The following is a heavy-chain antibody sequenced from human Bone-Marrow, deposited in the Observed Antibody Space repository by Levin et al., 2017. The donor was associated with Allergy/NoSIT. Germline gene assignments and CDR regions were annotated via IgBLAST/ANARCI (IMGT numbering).Heavy chain of an antibody. V-gene: IGHV4-4*02. D-gene: IGHD1-26*01. CDR1: GGSLSSSNW. Sequence: SQTLSLTCAVSGGSLSSSNWWSWGRQPPGKELQWIGEISQSGSTNYNPSLKSRVSISIDKSNNQFSLKLSSVTAADTAVYYCARDGSFNDYGMDVWGQGITVTVSS. CDR2: ISQSGST. CDR3: ARDGSFNDYGMDV. J-gene: IGHJ6*02.